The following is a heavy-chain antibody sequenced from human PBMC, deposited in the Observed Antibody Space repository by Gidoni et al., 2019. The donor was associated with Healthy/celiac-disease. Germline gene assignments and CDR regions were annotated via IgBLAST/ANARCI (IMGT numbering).Heavy chain of an antibody. CDR1: GLTFSSYA. CDR2: ISGSGGST. D-gene: IGHD6-19*01. J-gene: IGHJ4*02. V-gene: IGHV3-23*01. Sequence: EVQLLESGGGLVQPGGSLSLSCAAYGLTFSSYAMSWVRQAPGKGLVWVSAISGSGGSTYYAESVKGRFTISRDNSKNTLYLQMNSLRAEDTAVYYCAKDSTTSVAGIFYYWGQGTLVTVSS. CDR3: AKDSTTSVAGIFYY.